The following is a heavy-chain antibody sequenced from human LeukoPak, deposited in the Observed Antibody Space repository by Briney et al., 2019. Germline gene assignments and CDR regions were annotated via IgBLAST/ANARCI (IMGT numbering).Heavy chain of an antibody. CDR3: ARDYTDMDV. D-gene: IGHD3-16*01. V-gene: IGHV4-59*01. CDR1: GGSISSYY. J-gene: IGHJ6*02. Sequence: SETLSLTCTASGGSISSYYWSWIRQPPGKGLEWIGYIYYSGSTNYNPSLKSRVTISVDTSKNQFSLKLSSVTAADTAVYYCARDYTDMDVWGQGTTVTVSS. CDR2: IYYSGST.